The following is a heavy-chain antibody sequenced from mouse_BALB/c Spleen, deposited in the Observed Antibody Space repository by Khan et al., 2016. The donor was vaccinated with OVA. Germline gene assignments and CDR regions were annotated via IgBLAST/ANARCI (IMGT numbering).Heavy chain of an antibody. CDR1: GYAITSDYA. Sequence: EVQLQESGPGLVKPSQSLSLTCTVTGYAITSDYAWNWIRQFPGNKLEWMGYIKYSGSTSYNPSLKSRISITRDTSKNQFFLQLKSVTSEDTATYYGARSGTISTVVVTDFDFWGQGTTLTVSS. CDR2: IKYSGST. V-gene: IGHV3-2*02. D-gene: IGHD1-1*01. CDR3: ARSGTISTVVVTDFDF. J-gene: IGHJ2*01.